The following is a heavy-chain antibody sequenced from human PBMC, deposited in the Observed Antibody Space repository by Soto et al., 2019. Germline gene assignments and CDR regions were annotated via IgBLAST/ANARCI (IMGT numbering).Heavy chain of an antibody. CDR3: AKKYYDCWSGNDYYFDD. Sequence: SVQVSCPASGGTFSYYAISWLLQAPGPGLEWMGGIIPIFGTANYAQKFQGRVTITADESTSTAYMELSSLRSEDTAVYYCAKKYYDCWSGNDYYFDDWCQGTLVTVDS. D-gene: IGHD3-3*01. CDR2: IIPIFGTA. CDR1: GGTFSYYA. J-gene: IGHJ4*02. V-gene: IGHV1-69*13.